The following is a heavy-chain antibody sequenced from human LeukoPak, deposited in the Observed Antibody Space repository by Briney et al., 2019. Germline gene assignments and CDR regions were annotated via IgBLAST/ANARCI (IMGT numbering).Heavy chain of an antibody. J-gene: IGHJ4*02. Sequence: PGRSLRLSCAASGFTFSSYGMSWIRQAPGKGLEWVSYISSSGSTIYYADSVKGRFTISRDNAKNSLYLQMNSLRAEDTAVYYCARHWHYYYDSSGYQSRWGQGTLVTVSS. V-gene: IGHV3-11*01. D-gene: IGHD3-22*01. CDR2: ISSSGSTI. CDR3: ARHWHYYYDSSGYQSR. CDR1: GFTFSSYG.